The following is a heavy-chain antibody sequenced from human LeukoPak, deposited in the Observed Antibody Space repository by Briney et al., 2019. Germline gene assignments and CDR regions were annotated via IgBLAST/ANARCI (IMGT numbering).Heavy chain of an antibody. CDR2: ISADGGST. J-gene: IGHJ4*02. CDR1: GLTFNDSA. V-gene: IGHV3-43*02. CDR3: AKESGKFDY. Sequence: GGSLRLSCVASGLTFNDSAMHWVRQAPGKGLEWVSLISADGGSTFSADSVKGRFSISRDNSKNSLYLQMNSLRSEDTAMYYCAKESGKFDYWGQGTLVAVSS.